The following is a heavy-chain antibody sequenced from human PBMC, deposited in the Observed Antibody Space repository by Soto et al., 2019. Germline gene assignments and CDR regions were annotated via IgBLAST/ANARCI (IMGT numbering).Heavy chain of an antibody. Sequence: QVQLQESGPGLVKPSQTLSLTCTVSGGSISSGGYYWSWIRQHPGKGLEWIGYIYYSGSTYYNPSLKSRVTNSVDTSKNQFSLKLSSVTAADTAVYYCASNPPRLGYYYMDVWGKGTTVTVSS. CDR2: IYYSGST. CDR1: GGSISSGGYY. CDR3: ASNPPRLGYYYMDV. V-gene: IGHV4-31*03. J-gene: IGHJ6*03.